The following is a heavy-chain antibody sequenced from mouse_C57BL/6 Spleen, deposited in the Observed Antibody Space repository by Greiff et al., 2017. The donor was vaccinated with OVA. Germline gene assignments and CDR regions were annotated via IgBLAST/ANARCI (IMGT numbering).Heavy chain of an antibody. Sequence: QVQLQQSGPELVKPGASVKISCKASGYAFSSSWMNWVKQRPGKGLEWIGRIYPGDGDTNYNGKFKGKATLTADKSSSTAYMQLSSLTADDSSVYFAARDGYYVVWFAYWGQGTLVTVSA. CDR3: ARDGYYVVWFAY. CDR1: GYAFSSSW. J-gene: IGHJ3*01. D-gene: IGHD2-3*01. V-gene: IGHV1-82*01. CDR2: IYPGDGDT.